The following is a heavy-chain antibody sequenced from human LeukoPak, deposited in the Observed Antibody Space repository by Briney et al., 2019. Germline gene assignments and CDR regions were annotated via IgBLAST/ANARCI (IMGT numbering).Heavy chain of an antibody. CDR1: GGSISSGSYY. Sequence: SETLSLTCTVSGGSISSGSYYWSWIRQPAGKGLEWIGRIYTSGSTNYNPSLKSRVTMSVDTSKNQFSLKLSSVTAADTAVYYCARGRPGITRMMGVWGQGTTVTVSS. D-gene: IGHD3-22*01. J-gene: IGHJ6*02. V-gene: IGHV4-61*02. CDR2: IYTSGST. CDR3: ARGRPGITRMMGV.